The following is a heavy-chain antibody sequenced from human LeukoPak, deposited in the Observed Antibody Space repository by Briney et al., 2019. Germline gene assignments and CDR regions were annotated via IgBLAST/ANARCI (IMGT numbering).Heavy chain of an antibody. CDR3: ARTYCSGGSCHFDY. J-gene: IGHJ4*02. D-gene: IGHD2-15*01. V-gene: IGHV4-59*08. Sequence: SETLSLTCTVSGGSISSYYWSWIRQPPGKGLEWIGYIYYSGNTNSNPSLKSRVTISVDTSKNQFSLKLSSVTAADTAVYYCARTYCSGGSCHFDYWGQGTLVTVSS. CDR2: IYYSGNT. CDR1: GGSISSYY.